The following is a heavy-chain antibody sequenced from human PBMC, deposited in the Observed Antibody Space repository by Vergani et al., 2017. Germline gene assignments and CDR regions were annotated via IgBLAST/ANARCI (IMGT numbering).Heavy chain of an antibody. CDR2: ISGSGGST. Sequence: EVHLLESGGGLVQPGGSLRLSCAASGFTFSSYAMSWVRQAPGKGLEWVSAISGSGGSTYYADSVKGRFTISRDNSKNTLYLQMNSLRAEDTAVYYCANSGHVVPAAMLRYWGQGTLVTVSS. CDR3: ANSGHVVPAAMLRY. CDR1: GFTFSSYA. V-gene: IGHV3-23*01. J-gene: IGHJ4*02. D-gene: IGHD2-2*01.